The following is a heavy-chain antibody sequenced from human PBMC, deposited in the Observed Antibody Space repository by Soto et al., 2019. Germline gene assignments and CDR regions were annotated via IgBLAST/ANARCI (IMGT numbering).Heavy chain of an antibody. CDR2: IYSGGST. Sequence: EVQLVESGGGLVQPGGSLRLSCAASGFTVSTKYMSWVRQAPGKGLEWVSVIYSGGSTFYADSVRGRFTISRDNSKKTVTLQMNSLRAEDTAVYYCARDPWAADYWGQGTLVTVSS. CDR3: ARDPWAADY. V-gene: IGHV3-66*01. J-gene: IGHJ4*02. D-gene: IGHD3-16*01. CDR1: GFTVSTKY.